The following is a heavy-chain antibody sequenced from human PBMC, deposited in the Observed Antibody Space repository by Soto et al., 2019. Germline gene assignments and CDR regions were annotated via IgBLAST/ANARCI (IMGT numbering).Heavy chain of an antibody. CDR1: GFTFSSYG. CDR3: ASDYYDSSGYYYGGGY. D-gene: IGHD3-22*01. V-gene: IGHV3-30*03. Sequence: QVQLVESGGGVVQPGRSLRLSCAASGFTFSSYGMHWVRQAPGKGLEWVAVISYDGSNKYYADSVKGRFTISRDNSKNTLYLQRNSLRAEDTAVYYCASDYYDSSGYYYGGGYWGQGTLVPVSS. CDR2: ISYDGSNK. J-gene: IGHJ4*02.